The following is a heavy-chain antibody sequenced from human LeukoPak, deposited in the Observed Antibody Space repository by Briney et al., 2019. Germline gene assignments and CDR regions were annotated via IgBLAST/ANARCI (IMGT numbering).Heavy chain of an antibody. CDR1: GFTFSSYA. J-gene: IGHJ4*02. Sequence: GGSLRLSCVASGFTFSSYAMSWVRQAPGKGLEWVSAISGSGGSTYYADSVKGRFTISRDNSKNTLYLQMNSLRAEDTAVYYCAKPYCSGGSCYVVSAYYFDYWGQGTLVTVSS. V-gene: IGHV3-23*01. CDR3: AKPYCSGGSCYVVSAYYFDY. CDR2: ISGSGGST. D-gene: IGHD2-15*01.